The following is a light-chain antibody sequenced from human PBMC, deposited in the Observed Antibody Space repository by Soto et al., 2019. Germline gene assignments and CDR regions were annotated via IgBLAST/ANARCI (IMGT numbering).Light chain of an antibody. CDR2: EVT. Sequence: QSVPTQPPSASGSLGQSVTISCTGTSTDIGAYNFISWFQQPPGKAPKLIIYEVTQRPSGVPDRFSGSKAGNTASLTVSGVHAYDEAVYYCSGLGLFGTGTKVTVL. V-gene: IGLV2-8*01. CDR1: STDIGAYNF. J-gene: IGLJ1*01. CDR3: SGLGL.